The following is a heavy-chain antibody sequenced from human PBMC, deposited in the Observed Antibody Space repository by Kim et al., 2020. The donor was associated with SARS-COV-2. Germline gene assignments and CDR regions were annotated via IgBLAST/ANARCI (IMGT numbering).Heavy chain of an antibody. CDR2: ISSSSSYI. V-gene: IGHV3-21*01. CDR3: ARLYGSHTGQNRGSDY. CDR1: GFTFSSYS. J-gene: IGHJ4*02. Sequence: GGSLRLSCAASGFTFSSYSMNWVRQAPGKGLEWVSSISSSSSYIYYADSVKGRFTISRDNAKNSLYLQMNSLRAEDTAVYYCARLYGSHTGQNRGSDYWGQGTLVTVSS. D-gene: IGHD3-10*01.